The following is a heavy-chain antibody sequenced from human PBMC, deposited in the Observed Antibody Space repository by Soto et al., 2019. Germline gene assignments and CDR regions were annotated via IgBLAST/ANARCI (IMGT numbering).Heavy chain of an antibody. Sequence: GGSLRLSCAASGFTFSDYYMSWIRQAPGKGLEWVSYISSISSYTNYADSVKGRFTISRDNAKNSLFLQMNSLRAEDTAVYYCARSPPLDSSSWYPYYGMDVWGQGTTVTVSS. CDR3: ARSPPLDSSSWYPYYGMDV. D-gene: IGHD6-13*01. J-gene: IGHJ6*02. CDR1: GFTFSDYY. CDR2: ISSISSYT. V-gene: IGHV3-11*06.